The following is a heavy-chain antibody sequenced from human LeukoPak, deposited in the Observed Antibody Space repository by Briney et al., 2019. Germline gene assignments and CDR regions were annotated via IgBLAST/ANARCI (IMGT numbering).Heavy chain of an antibody. J-gene: IGHJ4*02. D-gene: IGHD5-18*01. CDR2: INHSGGT. CDR1: GGSFSGYY. Sequence: SETLSLTCAVYGGSFSGYYWSWIRQPPGKGLEWIGEINHSGGTNYNPSLKGRVTISVDTSKNQFSLKLSPVTAADTAVYYCARGRGYSSWYYFDYWGQGTLVTVSS. V-gene: IGHV4-34*01. CDR3: ARGRGYSSWYYFDY.